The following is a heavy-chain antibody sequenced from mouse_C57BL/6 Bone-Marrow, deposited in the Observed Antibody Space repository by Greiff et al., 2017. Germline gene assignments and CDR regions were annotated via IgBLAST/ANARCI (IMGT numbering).Heavy chain of an antibody. V-gene: IGHV3-8*01. D-gene: IGHD1-1*01. CDR1: GYSITSDY. CDR2: ISYSGST. Sequence: EVKLMESGPGLAKPSQTLSLTCSVTGYSITSDYWNWIRKFPGNKLEYMGYISYSGSTYYNPSLKSRISITRDTAKNQYYLQLNSVTTEDTATYYCARSTVVAPGYFDVWGTGTTVTVSS. CDR3: ARSTVVAPGYFDV. J-gene: IGHJ1*03.